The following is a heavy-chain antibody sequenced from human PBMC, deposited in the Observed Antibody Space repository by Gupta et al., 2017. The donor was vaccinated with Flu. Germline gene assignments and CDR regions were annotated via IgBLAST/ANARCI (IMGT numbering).Heavy chain of an antibody. Sequence: EVQLVESGGGLVQPGRSMRLSCAASGTTFAECAMHWVRQAPGKGLEWVSGISWNSDTIGYADSVKGRFTLSRDTAKNSLYLQMNSLRPEDTALYYCVKDRGYTWDAIDFWGQGTMVTVSS. J-gene: IGHJ3*01. V-gene: IGHV3-9*01. D-gene: IGHD6-13*01. CDR2: ISWNSDTI. CDR3: VKDRGYTWDAIDF. CDR1: GTTFAECA.